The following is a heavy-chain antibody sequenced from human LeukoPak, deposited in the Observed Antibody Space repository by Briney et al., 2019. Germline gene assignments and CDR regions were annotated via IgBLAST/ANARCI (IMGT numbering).Heavy chain of an antibody. Sequence: SETLSLTCTVSGGSISSYYWGWIRQPPGKGLEWIGCIYHSGSTYYNPSLKSRVTISVDTSKNQFSLKLSSVTAADTAVYYCAGRSTTVTINFDYWGQGTLVTVSS. J-gene: IGHJ4*02. V-gene: IGHV4-59*04. CDR3: AGRSTTVTINFDY. D-gene: IGHD4-17*01. CDR1: GGSISSYY. CDR2: IYHSGST.